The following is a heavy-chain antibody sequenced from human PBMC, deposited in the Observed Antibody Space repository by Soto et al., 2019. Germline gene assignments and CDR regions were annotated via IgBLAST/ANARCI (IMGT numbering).Heavy chain of an antibody. CDR1: GVTFSSYA. Sequence: VGSMRLCCAASGVTFSSYAMSWVRQAPGKGLEWVSAISGSGGSTYYADSVKGRFTISRDNSKNTLYLQMNSLRAEDTAVYYCAKTDDSSGRRAFDIWGQGAMVTV. CDR2: ISGSGGST. V-gene: IGHV3-23*01. J-gene: IGHJ3*02. CDR3: AKTDDSSGRRAFDI. D-gene: IGHD3-22*01.